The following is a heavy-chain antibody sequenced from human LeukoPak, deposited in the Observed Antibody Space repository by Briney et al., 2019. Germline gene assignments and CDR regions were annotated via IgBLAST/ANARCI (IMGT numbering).Heavy chain of an antibody. V-gene: IGHV1-69*04. CDR2: IIPILGIA. J-gene: IGHJ6*02. CDR3: ARDGEDTTGGYYYGMDV. Sequence: ASVKVSFKASGGTFSNYAISWVRQAPGQGLEWMGRIIPILGIANYAQKFQGRVTITADKSTSTAYMELSSLRSEDTAVYYCARDGEDTTGGYYYGMDVWGQGTTVTVSS. D-gene: IGHD2-15*01. CDR1: GGTFSNYA.